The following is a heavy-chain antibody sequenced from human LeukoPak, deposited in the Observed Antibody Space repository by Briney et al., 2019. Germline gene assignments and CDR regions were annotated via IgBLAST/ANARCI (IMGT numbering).Heavy chain of an antibody. J-gene: IGHJ6*02. CDR3: ARSYDFWSGYSSDGMDV. D-gene: IGHD3-3*01. Sequence: GGSLRLSCAASEFTLSSYWMAWVRQAPGKGLAWVANIKQDGSEKYYVDSVKGRFTISRDNARNSLYLQMNSLRAEDTAVYYCARSYDFWSGYSSDGMDVWGQGTTVTVSS. CDR1: EFTLSSYW. V-gene: IGHV3-7*03. CDR2: IKQDGSEK.